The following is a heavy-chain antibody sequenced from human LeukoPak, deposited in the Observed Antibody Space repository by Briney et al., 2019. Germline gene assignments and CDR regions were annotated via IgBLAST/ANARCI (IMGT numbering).Heavy chain of an antibody. D-gene: IGHD7-27*01. CDR2: IYYSGST. V-gene: IGHV4-61*01. CDR3: AGSGVRRYWFDP. Sequence: SETLSLTCTVSGGSVSSGSYYWSWIRQPPGKGLEWIGYIYYSGSTNYNPSLKSRVTISVDTSKNQFSLKLTSVTAADTAVYYCAGSGVRRYWFDPWGQGTLVSVSS. CDR1: GGSVSSGSYY. J-gene: IGHJ5*02.